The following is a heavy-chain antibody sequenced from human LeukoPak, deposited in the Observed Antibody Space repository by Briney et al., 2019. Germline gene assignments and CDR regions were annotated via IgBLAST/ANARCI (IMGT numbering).Heavy chain of an antibody. CDR2: ITSGSGSNV. CDR1: GFTFSSHA. CDR3: ARHGSWSFDY. V-gene: IGHV3-23*01. Sequence: GGSLRLSCAASGFTFSSHAMSWVRQAPGKGLEWVSAITSGSGSNVYYTDSLKGRFTISRDNSKNSLYLHMNSLRAEDTAVYYCARHGSWSFDYWGQGTLLTVSA. J-gene: IGHJ4*02. D-gene: IGHD6-13*01.